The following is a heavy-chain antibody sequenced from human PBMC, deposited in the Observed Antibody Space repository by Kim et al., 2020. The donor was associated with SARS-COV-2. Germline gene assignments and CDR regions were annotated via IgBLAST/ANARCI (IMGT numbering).Heavy chain of an antibody. Sequence: ASVKVSCKASGYTFTSYFMHWVRQAPGQGLEWMGIINPSGGSTSYAQKFQGRVTMTRDTSTSTVYMELSSLRSEDTAVYYCARGFGGSGSYYYYFYGMDVWGQGTTVAVSS. V-gene: IGHV1-46*01. CDR1: GYTFTSYF. J-gene: IGHJ6*02. CDR3: ARGFGGSGSYYYYFYGMDV. CDR2: INPSGGST. D-gene: IGHD3-10*01.